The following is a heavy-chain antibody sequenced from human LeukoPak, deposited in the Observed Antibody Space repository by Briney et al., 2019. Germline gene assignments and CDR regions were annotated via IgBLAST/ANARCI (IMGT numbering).Heavy chain of an antibody. D-gene: IGHD6-13*01. Sequence: GGSLRLSCTASGFTFSSYAIHWVRQAPGKGLEWVTLISYEGSSKYYADSVRGRFIISRDNSKNTLFLQMNSLRTEDTAVYYSAREISTSSSWYGDDAFDIWGQGTTVTISS. V-gene: IGHV3-30-3*01. CDR3: AREISTSSSWYGDDAFDI. CDR2: ISYEGSSK. J-gene: IGHJ3*02. CDR1: GFTFSSYA.